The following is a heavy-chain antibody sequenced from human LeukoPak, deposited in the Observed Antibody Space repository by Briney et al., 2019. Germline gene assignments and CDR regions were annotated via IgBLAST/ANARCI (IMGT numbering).Heavy chain of an antibody. V-gene: IGHV3-7*01. CDR1: GFTFSSHW. CDR2: IKEDGSEK. J-gene: IGHJ6*02. D-gene: IGHD3-3*01. Sequence: GGSLRLSCAGSGFTFSSHWMNWVRQPPGQGLEWVASIKEDGSEKHYVDSVSGRFTISRDNGKNSLHLQMSSLRAEDTAVYYCARRGITISGVLVYHYSGLDVWGQGTTVTVSS. CDR3: ARRGITISGVLVYHYSGLDV.